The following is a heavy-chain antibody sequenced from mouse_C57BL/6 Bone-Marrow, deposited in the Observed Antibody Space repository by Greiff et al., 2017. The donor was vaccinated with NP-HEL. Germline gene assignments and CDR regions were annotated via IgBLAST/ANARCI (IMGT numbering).Heavy chain of an antibody. D-gene: IGHD1-1*01. CDR3: TYYYGSSYGAY. CDR1: GFNIKDDY. CDR2: IDPENGDT. J-gene: IGHJ3*01. Sequence: VQLQQSGAELVRPGASVKLSCTASGFNIKDDYMHWLKQRPEQGLEWIGWIDPENGDTEYASKFQGKATITADTSANTAYLQLSSLTSEDTAVYYCTYYYGSSYGAYWGQGTLVTVSA. V-gene: IGHV14-4*01.